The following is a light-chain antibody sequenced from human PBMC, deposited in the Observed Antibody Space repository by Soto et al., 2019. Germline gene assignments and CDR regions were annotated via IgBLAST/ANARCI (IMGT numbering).Light chain of an antibody. CDR2: VAS. Sequence: EIVMTQSPATLSVSPGERATLSCRASQSVGSNLAWYQQKPGQAPRLLIYVASTRATGIPARFSGSGSGTEFTLTISSLQSEDFAFYFCQQYNNWPPDRTFGQGTKVEIK. V-gene: IGKV3-15*01. CDR1: QSVGSN. CDR3: QQYNNWPPDRT. J-gene: IGKJ1*01.